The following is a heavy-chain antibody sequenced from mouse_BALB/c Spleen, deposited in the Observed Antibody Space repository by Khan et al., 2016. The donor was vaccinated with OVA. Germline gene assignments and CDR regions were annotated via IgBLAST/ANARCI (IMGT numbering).Heavy chain of an antibody. V-gene: IGHV2-9*02. CDR1: GFSLTSYA. D-gene: IGHD2-1*01. CDR2: IWTGGST. J-gene: IGHJ4*01. Sequence: QVQLKQSGPGLVAPSQSLSITCTVSGFSLTSYAVHWVRQPPRKGLEWLGVIWTGGSTNYNSALMSRLSINKDNSKSQVFLKMNSLQTDDTAIYXCARNEEINYVDAMDYWGQGTSVTVSS. CDR3: ARNEEINYVDAMDY.